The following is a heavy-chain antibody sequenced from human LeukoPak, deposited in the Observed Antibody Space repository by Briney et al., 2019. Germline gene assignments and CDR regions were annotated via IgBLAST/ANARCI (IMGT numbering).Heavy chain of an antibody. CDR1: GFTFSNAW. J-gene: IGHJ4*02. Sequence: PGGSLRLSCAASGFTFSNAWMSWVRQAPGKGLEWVGRIKSKTDGGTTDYAAPVKGRFTISRDDSKNTLYLQMNSLKTEDTAVYYCTTGTRWFGELPELDYWGQGTLVTVSS. CDR2: IKSKTDGGTT. CDR3: TTGTRWFGELPELDY. V-gene: IGHV3-15*01. D-gene: IGHD3-10*01.